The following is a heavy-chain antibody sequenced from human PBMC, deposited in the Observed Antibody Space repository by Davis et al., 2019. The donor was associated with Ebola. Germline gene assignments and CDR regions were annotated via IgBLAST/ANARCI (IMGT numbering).Heavy chain of an antibody. CDR1: GFTFSDYY. CDR3: ARDYIEMATEISYYYGMDV. V-gene: IGHV3-11*04. Sequence: GGSLRLSCAASGFTFSDYYMSWIRQAPGKGLEWVSYISSSGSTIYYADSVKGRFTISRDNAKNSLYLQMNSLRAEDTAVYYCARDYIEMATEISYYYGMDVWGQGTTVTVSS. J-gene: IGHJ6*02. D-gene: IGHD5-24*01. CDR2: ISSSGSTI.